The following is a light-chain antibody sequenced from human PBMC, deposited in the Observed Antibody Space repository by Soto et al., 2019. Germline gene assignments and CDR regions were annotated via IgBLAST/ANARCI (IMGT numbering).Light chain of an antibody. Sequence: QSALTEPASVSGSPGHSITISCTGTTSDVGGYNYVSWYQQHPGKAPNLMIYDXXXRXXXXXXRXSXSKSGNKASLTISGLQAEDEXXYYCSSYASSSTPNVFGTGTQLTVL. V-gene: IGLV2-14*03. CDR1: TSDVGGYNY. CDR3: SSYASSSTPNV. CDR2: DXX. J-gene: IGLJ1*01.